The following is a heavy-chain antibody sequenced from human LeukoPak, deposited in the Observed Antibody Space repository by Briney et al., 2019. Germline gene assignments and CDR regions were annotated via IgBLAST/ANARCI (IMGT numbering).Heavy chain of an antibody. CDR3: AKGPARGYYVFDY. Sequence: GGSLRLSCAASGFTFSSYAMSWVRQAPGKGLEWVSAISGSGGSTYYADSVKGRFTISRDNSKNTLYLQMNSLRAEDTAVFYCAKGPARGYYVFDYWGQGTLVTVSS. V-gene: IGHV3-23*01. CDR1: GFTFSSYA. J-gene: IGHJ4*02. D-gene: IGHD3-22*01. CDR2: ISGSGGST.